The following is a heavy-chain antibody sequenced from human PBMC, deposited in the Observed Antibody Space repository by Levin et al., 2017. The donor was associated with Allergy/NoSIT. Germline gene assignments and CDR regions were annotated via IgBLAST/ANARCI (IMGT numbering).Heavy chain of an antibody. V-gene: IGHV1-69*06. CDR1: GGTFSSYA. CDR3: ARHDSSGYYSYGFDY. D-gene: IGHD3-22*01. J-gene: IGHJ4*02. Sequence: SVKVSCKASGGTFSSYAISWVRQAPGQGLEWMGGIIPIFGTANYAQKFQGRVTITADKSTSTAYMELSSLRSEDTAVYYCARHDSSGYYSYGFDYWGQGTLVTVSS. CDR2: IIPIFGTA.